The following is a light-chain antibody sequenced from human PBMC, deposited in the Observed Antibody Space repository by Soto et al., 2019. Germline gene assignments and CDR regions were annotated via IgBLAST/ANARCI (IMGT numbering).Light chain of an antibody. V-gene: IGKV1-5*01. J-gene: IGKJ3*01. CDR2: TAS. CDR1: QSISSW. Sequence: DIQMTQSPSTLSASVGDRVTITCRASQSISSWLAWYQQKPGKAPNLLIHTASTLQSGVPSRFSGSGSGTEFTLTISSLQPDDFATYYCQQYNSYSGTFGPGTKVDIK. CDR3: QQYNSYSGT.